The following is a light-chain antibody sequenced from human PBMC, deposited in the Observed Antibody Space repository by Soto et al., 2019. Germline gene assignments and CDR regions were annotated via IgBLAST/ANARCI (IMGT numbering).Light chain of an antibody. Sequence: QSVLTQPASVSGSPGQSITISCTGTSSDVGGYNDVSWYQQHPGKAPKLMIYEVSNRPSGVSNRFSGSKSGNTASLPISGLQEDDEAAYYCSSYTSSSTQVFGAGTKLTVL. CDR1: SSDVGGYND. CDR2: EVS. V-gene: IGLV2-14*01. CDR3: SSYTSSSTQV. J-gene: IGLJ1*01.